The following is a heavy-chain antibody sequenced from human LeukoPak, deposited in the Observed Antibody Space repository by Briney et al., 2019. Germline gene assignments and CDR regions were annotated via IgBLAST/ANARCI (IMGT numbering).Heavy chain of an antibody. CDR1: GFTFGDYA. CDR3: ARVSGIAAARGWFDP. D-gene: IGHD6-13*01. Sequence: GGSLRLSCTASGFTFGDYAMSWVRQAPGKGLEWVGFIRSKAYGGTTEYAASVKGRFTISRDDSKSIAYLQMNSLKTEDTAVYYCARVSGIAAARGWFDPWGQGTLVTVSS. V-gene: IGHV3-49*04. CDR2: IRSKAYGGTT. J-gene: IGHJ5*02.